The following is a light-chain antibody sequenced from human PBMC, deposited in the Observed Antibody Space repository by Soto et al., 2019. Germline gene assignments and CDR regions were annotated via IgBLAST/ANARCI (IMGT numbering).Light chain of an antibody. J-gene: IGKJ4*01. Sequence: DIQMTQSPSSLSASVGDTVTITCQASQDISNYLNWYQQKPGKAPKLLIYDASNLETGVPSRFSGSGSGTDFTFTISSLQPEDIATYYCQQYDNPNLTVTFGGGTKVEIK. CDR2: DAS. CDR3: QQYDNPNLTVT. V-gene: IGKV1-33*01. CDR1: QDISNY.